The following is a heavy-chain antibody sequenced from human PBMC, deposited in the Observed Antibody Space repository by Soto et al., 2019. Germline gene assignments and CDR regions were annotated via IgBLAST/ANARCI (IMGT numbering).Heavy chain of an antibody. CDR3: AILRFLEWLSIDYYGMDV. Sequence: XESLRISRKGSGYSVTSYWISLVRQMPGKGLEWMGRIDPSDSYTNYSPSFQGHVTISADKSISTAYLQWSSLKASDTAMYYCAILRFLEWLSIDYYGMDVWGQGTTVTVSS. D-gene: IGHD3-3*01. V-gene: IGHV5-10-1*01. CDR2: IDPSDSYT. J-gene: IGHJ6*02. CDR1: GYSVTSYW.